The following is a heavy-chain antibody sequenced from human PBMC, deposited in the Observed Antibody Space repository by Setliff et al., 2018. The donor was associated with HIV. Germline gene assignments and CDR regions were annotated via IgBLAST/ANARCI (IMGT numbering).Heavy chain of an antibody. CDR2: IFYSGFT. J-gene: IGHJ3*02. D-gene: IGHD3-22*01. Sequence: SSETLSLTCTVSGDSISTNSPYWAWIRQPPGKGLEWIGTIFYSGFTYYNPSLKSRVSIAVDTSKNQISLRLSSVTVADTAVYYCARHWDYDRSSSYFRAFDIWGQGTMVTVSS. V-gene: IGHV4-39*01. CDR3: ARHWDYDRSSSYFRAFDI. CDR1: GDSISTNSPY.